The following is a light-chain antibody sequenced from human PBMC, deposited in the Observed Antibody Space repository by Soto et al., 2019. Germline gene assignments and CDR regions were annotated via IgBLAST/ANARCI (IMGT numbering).Light chain of an antibody. V-gene: IGLV2-14*03. CDR3: YSYTTSSAYV. J-gene: IGLJ1*01. CDR2: DVT. Sequence: QSVLTQPASVSGSPGQSITISCTGTSSDVGGYNYVSWYQHHPGKAPKLIIYDVTNRPSGVSNPFSGSKSGNTASLTIFGLQTEDEGDYYCYSYTTSSAYVFGTGTKVTVL. CDR1: SSDVGGYNY.